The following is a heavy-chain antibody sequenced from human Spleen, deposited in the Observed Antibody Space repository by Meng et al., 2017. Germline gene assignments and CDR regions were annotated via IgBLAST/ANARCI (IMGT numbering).Heavy chain of an antibody. CDR2: ICADGDGE. V-gene: IGHV3-23*01. D-gene: IGHD3-16*01. Sequence: GGSLRLSCAASRFTFHNFAMSWVRQAPGKGLEWGATICADGDGEYFADSVKGCLIISRDNAQQTVYMQMGSLRTEDTAVYYCAKERGLLGGGRCLDDWAPGTLVTVSS. J-gene: IGHJ4*02. CDR1: RFTFHNFA. CDR3: AKERGLLGGGRCLDD.